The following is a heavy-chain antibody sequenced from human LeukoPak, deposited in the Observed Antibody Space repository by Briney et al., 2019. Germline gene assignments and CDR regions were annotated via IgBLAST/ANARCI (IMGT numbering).Heavy chain of an antibody. CDR1: GGSISSYY. J-gene: IGHJ6*02. V-gene: IGHV4-59*12. CDR2: IYYSGST. D-gene: IGHD3-10*01. Sequence: SETLSLTCTVSGGSISSYYWSWIRQPPGKGLEWIGYIYYSGSTNYNPSLKSRVTISEDTAKNQFSLKLSSVTAADTAVYYCARGPVLLWFGDYGMDVWGQGTTVTVSS. CDR3: ARGPVLLWFGDYGMDV.